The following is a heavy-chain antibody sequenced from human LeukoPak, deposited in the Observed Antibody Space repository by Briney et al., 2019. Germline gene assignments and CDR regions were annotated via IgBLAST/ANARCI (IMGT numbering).Heavy chain of an antibody. J-gene: IGHJ4*02. D-gene: IGHD2-2*01. Sequence: GGSLRLSCAASGFTFSNYWMHWVRQAPGKGLVWVSRINSDGSSTNYADSVKGRFTISRDNAKNTLYLQMTSLRAEDTAVYYCATLGYCSSTSCSAVYWGQGTLVTVSS. CDR3: ATLGYCSSTSCSAVY. CDR1: GFTFSNYW. CDR2: INSDGSST. V-gene: IGHV3-74*01.